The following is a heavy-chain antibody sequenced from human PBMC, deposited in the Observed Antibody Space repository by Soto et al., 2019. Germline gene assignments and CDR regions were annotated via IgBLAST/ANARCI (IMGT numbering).Heavy chain of an antibody. D-gene: IGHD6-6*01. Sequence: PGGSLRLSCAASGFTFDDYAMHWVRQAPGKGLEWVSGISWNSGSIGYADSVKGRFTISRDNAKNSLYLQMNSLRAEDTALYYCAKDIEQLPAGIDYWGQGTLVTVSS. CDR2: ISWNSGSI. V-gene: IGHV3-9*01. CDR1: GFTFDDYA. CDR3: AKDIEQLPAGIDY. J-gene: IGHJ4*02.